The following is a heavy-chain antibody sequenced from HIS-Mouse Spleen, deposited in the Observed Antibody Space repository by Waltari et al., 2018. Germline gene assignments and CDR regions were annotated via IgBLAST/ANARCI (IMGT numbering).Heavy chain of an antibody. J-gene: IGHJ6*02. V-gene: IGHV3-15*01. CDR1: GFTFSNAW. CDR3: TTDIPPNYSNHYYYYYGMDV. CDR2: IKSKTDGGTT. Sequence: EVQLVESGGGLVKPGGSLRLSCAASGFTFSNAWMSWVRQAPGKGLEWVGRIKSKTDGGTTDYAAPVKGRFTISRDDSKNTLYLQMNSLKTEDTAVYYCTTDIPPNYSNHYYYYYGMDVWGQGTTVTVSS. D-gene: IGHD4-4*01.